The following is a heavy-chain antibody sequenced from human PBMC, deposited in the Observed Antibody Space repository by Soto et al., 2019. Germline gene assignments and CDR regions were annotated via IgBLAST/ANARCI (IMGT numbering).Heavy chain of an antibody. CDR2: INAGNGNT. V-gene: IGHV1-3*01. D-gene: IGHD3-9*01. J-gene: IGHJ5*02. CDR3: ARDLLYYDILTGYYGLTNWFDP. Sequence: GASVKVSCKASGGTFSSYAMHWVRQAPGQRLEWMGWINAGNGNTKYSQKFQGRVTITRDTSASTAYMELSSLRSEDTAVYYCARDLLYYDILTGYYGLTNWFDPWGQGTLVTVSS. CDR1: GGTFSSYA.